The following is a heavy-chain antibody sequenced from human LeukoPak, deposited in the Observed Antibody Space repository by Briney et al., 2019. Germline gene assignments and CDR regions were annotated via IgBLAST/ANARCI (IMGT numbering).Heavy chain of an antibody. V-gene: IGHV3-53*05. CDR2: IYGGGST. D-gene: IGHD3-10*01. Sequence: PGGSLRLSCAASGFTVSNNYMSWVRQAPGKGLEWVSVIYGGGSTYYADSVKGRFTISRDNSKNTLYLQMNSLRAEDTAVYYCAREPPYGSGSINYYYYYMDVWGKGTTVTVSS. J-gene: IGHJ6*03. CDR3: AREPPYGSGSINYYYYYMDV. CDR1: GFTVSNNY.